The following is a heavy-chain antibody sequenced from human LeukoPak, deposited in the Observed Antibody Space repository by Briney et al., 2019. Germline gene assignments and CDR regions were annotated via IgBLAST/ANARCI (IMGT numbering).Heavy chain of an antibody. CDR2: ISSNGGST. V-gene: IGHV3-64D*06. Sequence: GGSLRLSCSASGFTFSSYAMHWVRQAPGKGLEYVSAISSNGGSTYYADSVKGRFTISRDNSKNTLYLQMSSLRAEDAAVYYCAKAGDRYFDWLGFSWGQGTLVTVSS. D-gene: IGHD3-9*01. CDR1: GFTFSSYA. J-gene: IGHJ4*02. CDR3: AKAGDRYFDWLGFS.